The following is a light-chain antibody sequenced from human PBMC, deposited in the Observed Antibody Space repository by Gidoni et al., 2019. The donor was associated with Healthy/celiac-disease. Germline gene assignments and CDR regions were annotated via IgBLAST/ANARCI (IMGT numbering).Light chain of an antibody. V-gene: IGKV1-12*01. CDR2: AAS. CDR3: QQANSFPWT. CDR1: QGISSW. J-gene: IGKJ1*01. Sequence: DIQMTQSPSSVSASVGDRVTITCRASQGISSWLAWYQKKPGKAPKLLIYAASSWQRGVPSRFSGSGSGTDFTLTISSLQPEDFATYYCQQANSFPWTFGQGTKVEIK.